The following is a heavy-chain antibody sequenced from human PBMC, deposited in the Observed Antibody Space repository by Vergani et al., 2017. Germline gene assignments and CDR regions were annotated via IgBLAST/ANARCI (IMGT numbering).Heavy chain of an antibody. V-gene: IGHV3-48*04. CDR2: ISSSSSTI. CDR1: GFTFSSYS. J-gene: IGHJ6*02. CDR3: ARVASQGSLTXYYNPYYYYYGMDV. D-gene: IGHD3-9*01. Sequence: EVQLVESGGGLVQPGGSLRLSCAASGFTFSSYSMNWVRQAPGKGLEWVSYISSSSSTIYYADSVKGRFTISRDNAKNSLYLQMNSLRAEDTAVYYCARVASQGSLTXYYNPYYYYYGMDVWGQGP.